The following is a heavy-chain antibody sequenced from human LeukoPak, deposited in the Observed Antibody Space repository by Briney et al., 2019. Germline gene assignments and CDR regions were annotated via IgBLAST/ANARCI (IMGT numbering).Heavy chain of an antibody. J-gene: IGHJ3*02. D-gene: IGHD5-18*01. CDR3: AKDYWDTAMVDDAFDI. Sequence: GGSLRLSCAASGFTFSSYAMSWVRQAPGKGLEWGSAISGSGGSTYYADSVKGRFTISRDNSKNTLYLQMNSLRAEDTAVYYCAKDYWDTAMVDDAFDIWGQGTMVTVSS. CDR1: GFTFSSYA. V-gene: IGHV3-23*01. CDR2: ISGSGGST.